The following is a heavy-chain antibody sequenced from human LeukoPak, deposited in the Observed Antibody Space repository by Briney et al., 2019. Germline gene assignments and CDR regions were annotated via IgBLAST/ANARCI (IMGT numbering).Heavy chain of an antibody. V-gene: IGHV4-39*07. Sequence: LETLSLTCTVSGGSIGSSGSYWGWIRQPPGKGLEWIGSIYYSGNTYNPSLKSRVTISVDTSKNQFSLNLTSVNAADTAVYYCARVMAARREDLNWFDPWGQGTLVTVCS. CDR2: IYYSGNT. CDR1: GGSIGSSGSY. D-gene: IGHD6-6*01. CDR3: ARVMAARREDLNWFDP. J-gene: IGHJ5*02.